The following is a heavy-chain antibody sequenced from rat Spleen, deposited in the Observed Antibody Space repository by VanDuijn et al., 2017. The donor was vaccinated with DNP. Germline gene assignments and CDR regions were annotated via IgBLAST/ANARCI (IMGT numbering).Heavy chain of an antibody. CDR3: VRPHHYAGSYPRY. J-gene: IGHJ2*01. CDR1: GFTFSDYA. Sequence: EVQLVDSGGGLVQPGRSLKLSCVTSGFTFSDYAMAWVRQVPKKGLEWVATISYDGGSTSYGDSVKGRFTISRDNAKSTLYLQMNSLRSEDMATYFCVRPHHYAGSYPRYWGQGVMVTVSS. CDR2: ISYDGGST. D-gene: IGHD1-12*02. V-gene: IGHV5-17*01.